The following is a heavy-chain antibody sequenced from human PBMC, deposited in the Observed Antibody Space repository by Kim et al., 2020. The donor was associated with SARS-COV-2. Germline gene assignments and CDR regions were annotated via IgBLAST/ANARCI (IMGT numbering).Heavy chain of an antibody. CDR1: GGSISGYY. CDR2: IYYSGNT. V-gene: IGHV4-59*01. CDR3: ARSTRSASYYYGMDV. J-gene: IGHJ6*02. D-gene: IGHD6-19*01. Sequence: SETLSLTCTVSGGSISGYYWNWIRQSPGKGLEYIGYIYYSGNTYYNPSLKSRLTISIDTSRNQFSLNLNSVTAADTAVYYCARSTRSASYYYGMDVWGQGTTVTVSS.